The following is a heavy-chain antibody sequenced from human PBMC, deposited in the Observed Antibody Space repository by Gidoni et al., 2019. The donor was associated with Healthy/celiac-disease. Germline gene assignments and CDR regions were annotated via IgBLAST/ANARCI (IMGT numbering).Heavy chain of an antibody. CDR2: ISGSGGST. D-gene: IGHD6-13*01. Sequence: EVQLLESGGGLVQPGGSLRLSCAAYGFPFSSYAMSWVRQAPGKGLERVATISGSGGSTYYADSVKGRFTISRDNSKNTLYLQMNSLRAEDTAVYYCAKDPSEAALYYFDYWGQGTLVTVSS. CDR3: AKDPSEAALYYFDY. CDR1: GFPFSSYA. V-gene: IGHV3-23*01. J-gene: IGHJ4*02.